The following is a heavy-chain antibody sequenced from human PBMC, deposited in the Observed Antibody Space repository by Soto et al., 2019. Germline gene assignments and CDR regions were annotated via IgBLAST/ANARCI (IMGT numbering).Heavy chain of an antibody. V-gene: IGHV1-46*01. CDR3: ARDRIAAAGTPDI. J-gene: IGHJ3*02. CDR1: GYTFTSYY. D-gene: IGHD6-13*01. CDR2: INPSGGST. Sequence: QVQLVQSGAEVKKPGASVKVSCKASGYTFTSYYMHWVRQAPGQGLEWMGIINPSGGSTSYAQKFQGRVTMTRDTSTSTVYMELSSLRSEDTAGYYCARDRIAAAGTPDIWGQGTMVTVSS.